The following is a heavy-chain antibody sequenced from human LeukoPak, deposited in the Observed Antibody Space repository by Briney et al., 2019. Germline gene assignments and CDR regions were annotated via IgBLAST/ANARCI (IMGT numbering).Heavy chain of an antibody. CDR1: GYTFTSYG. Sequence: VASVKVSCKASGYTFTSYGISWVRQAPGQGLEWMGWISAYNGNTNYAQKLQGRVTMTTDTSTSTAYMELGSLRSDDTAVYYCTLIVVVPAAIWFDPWGQGTLVTVSS. CDR2: ISAYNGNT. J-gene: IGHJ5*02. V-gene: IGHV1-18*01. CDR3: TLIVVVPAAIWFDP. D-gene: IGHD2-2*01.